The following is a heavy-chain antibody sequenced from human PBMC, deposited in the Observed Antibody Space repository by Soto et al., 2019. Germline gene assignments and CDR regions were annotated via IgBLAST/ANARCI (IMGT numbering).Heavy chain of an antibody. D-gene: IGHD3-10*01. V-gene: IGHV1-69*13. J-gene: IGHJ5*02. CDR3: ARDFGITMVRGLYDP. Sequence: VASVKVSCKASGGTFSSYAISWVRQAPGQGLEWMGGIIPIFGTANYAQKFQGRVTITADESTSTAYMELSSLRSEDTAVYYCARDFGITMVRGLYDPWGQGTLVTVSS. CDR1: GGTFSSYA. CDR2: IIPIFGTA.